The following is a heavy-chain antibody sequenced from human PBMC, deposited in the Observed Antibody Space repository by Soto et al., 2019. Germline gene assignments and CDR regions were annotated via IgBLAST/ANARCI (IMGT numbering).Heavy chain of an antibody. D-gene: IGHD2-2*01. CDR1: GYTFTSYA. CDR3: ARDLAYCISTSCLTYYYYYGMDV. J-gene: IGHJ6*02. Sequence: ASVKVSCKASGYTFTSYAMHWVRQAPGQRLEWMGWINAGNGNTKYSQKFQGRVTITRDTSASTAYMELSSLRSEDTAVYYCARDLAYCISTSCLTYYYYYGMDVWGQGTTVTVSS. CDR2: INAGNGNT. V-gene: IGHV1-3*01.